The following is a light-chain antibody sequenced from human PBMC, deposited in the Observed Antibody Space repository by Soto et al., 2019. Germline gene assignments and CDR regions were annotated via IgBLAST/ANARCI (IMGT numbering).Light chain of an antibody. V-gene: IGKV3-20*01. CDR1: QSVSSSY. CDR2: GAS. CDR3: QQYGSSPPYT. J-gene: IGKJ2*01. Sequence: EVVLTQSPGTLSLSPGERATLSCTASQSVSSSYLAWYQQKPGQAPRLLIYGASSRATGISDRFSGSGSGTDFTLTISRLEPEDFAVYYCQQYGSSPPYTFDQGTKLEIK.